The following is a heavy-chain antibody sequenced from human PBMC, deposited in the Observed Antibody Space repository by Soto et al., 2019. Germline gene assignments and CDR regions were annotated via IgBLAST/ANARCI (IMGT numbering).Heavy chain of an antibody. Sequence: SLRLSCAASGFNFDTFAIHWVRQTPGKVLEWVALISYDGYNTYYADSVKGRFTISRDNSKNTLYLQMTSLRPDDTGVYYCVRDSLMRTSWGQGTLVTVSS. J-gene: IGHJ5*02. CDR3: VRDSLMRTS. V-gene: IGHV3-30-3*01. CDR1: GFNFDTFA. CDR2: ISYDGYNT.